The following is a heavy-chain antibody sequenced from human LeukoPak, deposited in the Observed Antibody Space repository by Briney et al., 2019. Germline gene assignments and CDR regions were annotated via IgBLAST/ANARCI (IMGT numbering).Heavy chain of an antibody. CDR3: ARVSSAYGMDV. V-gene: IGHV1-46*01. CDR2: INPSSGST. J-gene: IGHJ6*02. Sequence: ASVKVSCKASGYTFTSYYMHWVRQAPGQGLEWMGIINPSSGSTNYAQKFQGRVTMTRDTSTSTVYMEVSSLRSEDTAVYYCARVSSAYGMDVWGQGTTVTVSS. CDR1: GYTFTSYY.